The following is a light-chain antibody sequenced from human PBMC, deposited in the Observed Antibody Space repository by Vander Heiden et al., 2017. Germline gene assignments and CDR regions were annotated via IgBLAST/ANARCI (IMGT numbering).Light chain of an antibody. V-gene: IGKV1-5*03. CDR3: QQYKSYAWT. J-gene: IGKJ1*01. CDR2: KAS. Sequence: DIQMTQSPSTLSAPVGDRVTITCRASQSISSWLAWYQQKPGKAPKLLIYKASSLESGVPSRFSGSGSGTEFTLTISSLQPDDFATYYCQQYKSYAWTFGQGTKVEIK. CDR1: QSISSW.